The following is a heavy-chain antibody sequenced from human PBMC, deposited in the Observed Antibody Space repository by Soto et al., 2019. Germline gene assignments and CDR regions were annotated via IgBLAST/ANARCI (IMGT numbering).Heavy chain of an antibody. Sequence: SQRLSCAASGFTFSSYGMHWVRQAPGKGLEWVAVIWYDGSNKYYAGSVKGRFTISRDNSKNTLYLQMNSLRAEDTAVYYCARDYYGSGSYYNYYGMDVWGQGTTVTVSS. D-gene: IGHD3-10*01. CDR1: GFTFSSYG. CDR2: IWYDGSNK. J-gene: IGHJ6*02. CDR3: ARDYYGSGSYYNYYGMDV. V-gene: IGHV3-33*01.